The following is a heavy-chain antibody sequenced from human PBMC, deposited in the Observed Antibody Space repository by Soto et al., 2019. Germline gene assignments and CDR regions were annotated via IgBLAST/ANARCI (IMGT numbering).Heavy chain of an antibody. Sequence: QVQLVQSGAEEKKPGASMKVSCKASGYTFTGYAMHWVHQAPGQRLEWMGWINAGNGNTKYSQKFQGRVTITRDTSASTAYMELSSLKSEDTAVYYCARAVAVAADFDYWGQGTLVTVSS. V-gene: IGHV1-3*05. CDR2: INAGNGNT. CDR1: GYTFTGYA. CDR3: ARAVAVAADFDY. J-gene: IGHJ4*02. D-gene: IGHD6-19*01.